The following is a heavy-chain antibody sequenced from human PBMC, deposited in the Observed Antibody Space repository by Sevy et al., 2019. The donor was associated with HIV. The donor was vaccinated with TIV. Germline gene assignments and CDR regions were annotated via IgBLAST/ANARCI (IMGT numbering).Heavy chain of an antibody. CDR1: GYSFTSHW. CDR2: IFPDDSDT. CDR3: ATSRSGYFDSSGYYIY. D-gene: IGHD3-22*01. Sequence: GESLKFSCQGSGYSFTSHWIGWVRHMPGKGLEWMGIIFPDDSDTRYSPSFQGQVTFSADKSINTAYLQWSSLKASDTAIYYCATSRSGYFDSSGYYIYWGQGTLVTVSS. V-gene: IGHV5-51*01. J-gene: IGHJ4*02.